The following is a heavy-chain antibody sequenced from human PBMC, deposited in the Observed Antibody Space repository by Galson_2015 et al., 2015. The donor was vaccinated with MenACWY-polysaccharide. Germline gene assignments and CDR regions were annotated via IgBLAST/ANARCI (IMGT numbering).Heavy chain of an antibody. CDR2: IKQDGSEK. V-gene: IGHV3-7*01. Sequence: SLRLSCAASGFTVSGYWMTWVRQAPGKGLEWVANIKQDGSEKNYADSVEGRFTISRDNAKNSLYLQMNSLRAEDTAVYYCARGRITIGPWGQGTLVTVSS. CDR3: ARGRITIGP. J-gene: IGHJ5*02. D-gene: IGHD3-3*01. CDR1: GFTVSGYW.